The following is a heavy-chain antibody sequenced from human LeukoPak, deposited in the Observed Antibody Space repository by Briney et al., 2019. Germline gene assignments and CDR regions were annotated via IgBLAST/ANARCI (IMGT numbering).Heavy chain of an antibody. Sequence: PGGSLRLSCAASGFTFSPYSVDWARPAPGKGMEWLTYISGDRRNIYSADFVRGRFTIYRDNAKNSLYLQMNSVRAEDTAVYYCARDIASCTGGTCYNIRFDPWGQGTLVTVSS. CDR2: ISGDRRNI. V-gene: IGHV3-48*01. CDR1: GFTFSPYS. J-gene: IGHJ5*02. D-gene: IGHD2-15*01. CDR3: ARDIASCTGGTCYNIRFDP.